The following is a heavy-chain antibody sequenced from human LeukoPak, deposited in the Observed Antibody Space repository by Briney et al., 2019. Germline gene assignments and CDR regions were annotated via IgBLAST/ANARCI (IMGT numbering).Heavy chain of an antibody. CDR2: ISFDGSNK. Sequence: GGSLRLSCAASGFTFSSYAMHWVRQAPGKGLEWVAVISFDGSNKYYADSVKGRFTISRDNSKNTLYLQMNSLRAEDTAVYYCAKDSPPRGYSYGSNAFDYWGQGTLVTVSS. CDR1: GFTFSSYA. D-gene: IGHD5-18*01. CDR3: AKDSPPRGYSYGSNAFDY. V-gene: IGHV3-30*18. J-gene: IGHJ4*02.